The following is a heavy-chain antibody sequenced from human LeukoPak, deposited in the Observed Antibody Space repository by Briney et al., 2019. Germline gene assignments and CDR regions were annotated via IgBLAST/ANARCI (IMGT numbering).Heavy chain of an antibody. CDR1: GYTFTSYG. J-gene: IGHJ4*02. CDR3: ARDYRAKSYYDILTGYYSVPPYYFDY. Sequence: ASVKVSCKASGYTFTSYGISWVRQAPGQGLEWMGWISAYNGNTNYAQKLQGRVTMTTDTSTSTAYMELRSLRSDDTAVYYCARDYRAKSYYDILTGYYSVPPYYFDYWGQGTLVTVSS. D-gene: IGHD3-9*01. V-gene: IGHV1-18*01. CDR2: ISAYNGNT.